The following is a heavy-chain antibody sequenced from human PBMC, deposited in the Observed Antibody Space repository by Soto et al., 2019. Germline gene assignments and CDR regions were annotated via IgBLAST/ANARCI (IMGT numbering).Heavy chain of an antibody. Sequence: PGGSLRLSCAASGFNFDGYAMHWVRQAPGKGLEWVSLISWDGAYTYYADPVKGRFTISRDNSKNSLYLQMDSLRTEDTALYHCAKGLWLRYYYYGMDVWGQGTTVTVSS. V-gene: IGHV3-43D*04. J-gene: IGHJ6*02. D-gene: IGHD5-18*01. CDR1: GFNFDGYA. CDR3: AKGLWLRYYYYGMDV. CDR2: ISWDGAYT.